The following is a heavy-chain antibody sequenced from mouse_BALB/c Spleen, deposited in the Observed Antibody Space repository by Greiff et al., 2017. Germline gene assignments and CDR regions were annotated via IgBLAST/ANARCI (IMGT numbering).Heavy chain of an antibody. V-gene: IGHV14-3*02. CDR1: GFNIKDTY. CDR3: AREVNGYYPYAMDY. D-gene: IGHD2-3*01. CDR2: IDPANGNT. Sequence: EVQLVESGAELVKPGASVKLSCTASGFNIKDTYMHWVKQRPEQGLEWIGRIDPANGNTKYDPKFQGKATITADTSSNTAYLQLSSLTSEDTAVYYCAREVNGYYPYAMDYWGQGTSVTVSS. J-gene: IGHJ4*01.